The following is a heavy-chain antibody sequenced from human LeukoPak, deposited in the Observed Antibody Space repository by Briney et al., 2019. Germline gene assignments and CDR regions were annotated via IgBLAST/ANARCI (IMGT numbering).Heavy chain of an antibody. CDR2: IWYDGSNK. Sequence: PGGSLGLSCAASGFTFSSYGMHWVRQAPGKGLEWVAVIWYDGSNKYYADSVKGRFTISRDNSKNTLYLQMNSLRAEDTAVYYCAKDSLPRSSWIDYWGLGTLVTVSS. CDR1: GFTFSSYG. CDR3: AKDSLPRSSWIDY. D-gene: IGHD6-13*01. J-gene: IGHJ4*02. V-gene: IGHV3-33*06.